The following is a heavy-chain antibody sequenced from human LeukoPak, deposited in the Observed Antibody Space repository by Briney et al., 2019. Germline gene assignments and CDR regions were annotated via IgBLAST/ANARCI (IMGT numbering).Heavy chain of an antibody. CDR2: ITGSAGAT. CDR3: AKMKGATEYYYYAMDV. J-gene: IGHJ6*04. V-gene: IGHV3-23*01. CDR1: GLTFSSFA. Sequence: QPGGSLRLSCAVSGLTFSSFAMSWVRQAPGKGLEWVSAITGSAGATWYADAVKGRFTISRDNSKNTMYLQMNSPGAEDTALYYCAKMKGATEYYYYAMDVWGKGTMVSVSS. D-gene: IGHD5-24*01.